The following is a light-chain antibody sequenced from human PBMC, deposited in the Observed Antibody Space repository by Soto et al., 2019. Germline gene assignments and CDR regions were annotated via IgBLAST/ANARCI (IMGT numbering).Light chain of an antibody. CDR3: QQSYNART. J-gene: IGKJ1*01. Sequence: DIQMTQSPSSLSASVGDRVTITCRARQSISSYLNWYQQKPGKAPKLLIYAASSLQSGVPSRFSGSGSGTDFTLTISSLQPEDSAIYYCQQSYNARTFGQGTKVDIK. CDR1: QSISSY. CDR2: AAS. V-gene: IGKV1-39*01.